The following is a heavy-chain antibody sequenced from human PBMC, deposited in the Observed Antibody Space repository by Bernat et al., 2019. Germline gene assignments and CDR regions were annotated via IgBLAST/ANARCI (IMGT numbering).Heavy chain of an antibody. CDR1: GYTLTELS. J-gene: IGHJ2*01. CDR3: ATDASYGDSLGWYFDL. V-gene: IGHV1-24*01. CDR2: FNHEDDET. Sequence: QVQLVQSGAEVKKPGASVKVSCKVSGYTLTELSMHWVRQAPGKGLEWMGGFNHEDDETVYAQKFQGRVTMTEDTSTDTAYMKLSNLRSEDTAVYYCATDASYGDSLGWYFDLWGRGTLITVS. D-gene: IGHD4-17*01.